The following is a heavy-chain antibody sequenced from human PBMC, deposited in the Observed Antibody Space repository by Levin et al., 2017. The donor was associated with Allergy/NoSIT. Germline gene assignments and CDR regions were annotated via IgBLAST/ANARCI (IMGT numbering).Heavy chain of an antibody. CDR3: AGDLAPPGSRASPFDY. J-gene: IGHJ4*02. V-gene: IGHV4-38-2*02. CDR1: GYSISSGYY. Sequence: ASETLSLTCAVSGYSISSGYYWGWIRQPPGKGLEWIGSRHHSGSTYYNPSLKSRVTISLDTSKNQFSLRFNSVTAADTAVYYGAGDLAPPGSRASPFDYWGQGILVTVSA. CDR2: RHHSGST. D-gene: IGHD6-13*01.